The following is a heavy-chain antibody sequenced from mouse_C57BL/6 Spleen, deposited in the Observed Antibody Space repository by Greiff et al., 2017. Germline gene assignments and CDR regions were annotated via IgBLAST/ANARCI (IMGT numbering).Heavy chain of an antibody. CDR3: AQGLYFDY. CDR1: GYTFTNYW. CDR2: IDPGGGYT. J-gene: IGHJ2*01. V-gene: IGHV1-63*01. Sequence: VQLQQSGAELVRPGTSVKMSCKASGYTFTNYWIGWAKQRPGHGLEWIGEIDPGGGYTNYNEKFKGKATLTADKSSSTAYMQFSSLTSEDSAIYYCAQGLYFDYWGQGTTLTVSS. D-gene: IGHD3-3*01.